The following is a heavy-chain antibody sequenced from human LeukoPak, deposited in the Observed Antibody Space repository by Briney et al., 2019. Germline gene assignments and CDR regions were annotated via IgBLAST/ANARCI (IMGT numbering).Heavy chain of an antibody. CDR1: GGSISSYY. CDR3: AREVPSGSFDY. D-gene: IGHD1-26*01. CDR2: IYYSGST. J-gene: IGHJ4*02. V-gene: IGHV4-59*01. Sequence: SETLSLTCTVSGGSISSYYWSWIRQPPGKGLEWIGYIYYSGSTNYNPSLKSRVTISVDTSKNQFSLKLSSVTAADTAAYYCAREVPSGSFDYWGQGTLVTVSS.